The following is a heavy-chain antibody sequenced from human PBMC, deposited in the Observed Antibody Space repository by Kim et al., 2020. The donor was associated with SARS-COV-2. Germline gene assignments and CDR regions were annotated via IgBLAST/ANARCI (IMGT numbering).Heavy chain of an antibody. CDR3: ARSLVVISAFDI. V-gene: IGHV4-61*01. Sequence: SGTLSLTCTVSGGSVSSGSYYWSWIRQPPGKGLEWIGYIYYSGSTNYNPSLKSRVTISVDTSKNQFSLKLSSVTAADTAVYYCARSLVVISAFDIWGQGTMVTVSS. J-gene: IGHJ3*02. CDR2: IYYSGST. CDR1: GGSVSSGSYY. D-gene: IGHD3-22*01.